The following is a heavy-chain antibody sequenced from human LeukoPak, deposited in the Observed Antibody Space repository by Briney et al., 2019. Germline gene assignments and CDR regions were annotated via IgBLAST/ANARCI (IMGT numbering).Heavy chain of an antibody. J-gene: IGHJ3*02. CDR2: IKSKTDGGTT. CDR3: TTPTYYYDSSGPDAFDI. V-gene: IGHV3-15*01. D-gene: IGHD3-22*01. CDR1: GFTFSNAW. Sequence: GGSLRLSCAASGFTFSNAWMSWVCQAPGKGLEWVGRIKSKTDGGTTDYAAPVKGRFTISRDDSKNTLYLQMNRLKTEDTAVYYCTTPTYYYDSSGPDAFDIWGQGTMVTVSS.